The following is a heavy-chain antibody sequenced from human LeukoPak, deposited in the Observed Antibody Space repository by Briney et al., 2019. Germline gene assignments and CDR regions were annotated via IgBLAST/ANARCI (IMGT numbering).Heavy chain of an antibody. CDR1: GFTFSDYY. J-gene: IGHJ4*02. D-gene: IGHD4-17*01. CDR2: ISSSGSTI. V-gene: IGHV3-11*01. Sequence: GGSLRLSCAASGFTFSDYYMSWIRQAPGKGLEWVSYISSSGSTIYYADSVKGRFTISRDNAKNSLYLQINSLRAEDTAVYYCARVYGDYVSSYFDYWGQGTLVTVSS. CDR3: ARVYGDYVSSYFDY.